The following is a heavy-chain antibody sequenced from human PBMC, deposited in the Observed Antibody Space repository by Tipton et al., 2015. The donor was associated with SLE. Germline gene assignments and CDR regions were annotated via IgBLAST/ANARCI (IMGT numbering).Heavy chain of an antibody. Sequence: LRLSCAVYGGSFSGYFWSWIRQLPDKGLEWIGEINHSGTTNCNPSLKSRVTISVDTSKNQFSLKLGSVTAADTAVYYCARGGSKHYDFWGRQMGPHAFDIWGQETKVTVSS. CDR3: ARGGSKHYDFWGRQMGPHAFDI. D-gene: IGHD3-3*01. J-gene: IGHJ3*02. CDR2: INHSGTT. CDR1: GGSFSGYF. V-gene: IGHV4-34*01.